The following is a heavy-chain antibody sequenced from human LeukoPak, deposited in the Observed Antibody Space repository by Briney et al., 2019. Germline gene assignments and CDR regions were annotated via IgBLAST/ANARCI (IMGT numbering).Heavy chain of an antibody. J-gene: IGHJ5*02. CDR1: GGSISSYY. CDR3: ATSQYPIAAADNWFDP. V-gene: IGHV4-39*01. D-gene: IGHD6-13*01. Sequence: PSETLSLTYTVSGGSISSYYWGWIRQPPGKGLEWIGTVFYSGTTYYSGTTYYNPSLKSRVTISVDTSKNQFSLKLNSVTVADTAVYYCATSQYPIAAADNWFDPWGQRTLVTVSS. CDR2: VFYSGTTYYSGTT.